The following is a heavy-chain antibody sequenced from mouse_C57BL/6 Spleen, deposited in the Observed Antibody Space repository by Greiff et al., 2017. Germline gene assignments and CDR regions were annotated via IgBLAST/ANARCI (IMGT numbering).Heavy chain of an antibody. J-gene: IGHJ2*01. Sequence: QVQLQQSGAELVRPGASVTLSCKASGYTFTDYEMRWVKQTPVHGLEWIGAIDPETGGTAYNQKFKGKAILTADKSSSTAYMELRSLTSEDSAVYYCTRRDGYYDYWGQGTTRTVSS. V-gene: IGHV1-15*01. D-gene: IGHD2-3*01. CDR1: GYTFTDYE. CDR2: IDPETGGT. CDR3: TRRDGYYDY.